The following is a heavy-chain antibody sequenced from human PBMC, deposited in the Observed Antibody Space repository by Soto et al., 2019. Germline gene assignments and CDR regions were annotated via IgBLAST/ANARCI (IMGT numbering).Heavy chain of an antibody. Sequence: LRLSCAASGFSFSDHYMDWVRQAPGKGLEGVGRTRNKANSYTTKDAASVKGRFTISRDDSKNSLYLQMNGLKTEDTAIYYGARVLMTTVTYFDYWGQGTLVTVSS. V-gene: IGHV3-72*01. CDR1: GFSFSDHY. CDR3: ARVLMTTVTYFDY. D-gene: IGHD4-17*01. J-gene: IGHJ4*02. CDR2: TRNKANSYTT.